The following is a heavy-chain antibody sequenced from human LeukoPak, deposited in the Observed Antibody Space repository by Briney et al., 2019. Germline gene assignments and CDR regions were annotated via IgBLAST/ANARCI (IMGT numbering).Heavy chain of an antibody. J-gene: IGHJ5*02. CDR3: ARSTRITMVRGVPNWFAP. D-gene: IGHD3-10*01. CDR2: IYYSGST. CDR1: GGSISSYY. V-gene: IGHV4-59*01. Sequence: SETLSLTCTVSGGSISSYYWSWIRQPPGKGLEWIGYIYYSGSTNYNPSLKSRVTISVDTSKNHFSLKLSSVTAADTAVYYCARSTRITMVRGVPNWFAPWGQGTLVTVSS.